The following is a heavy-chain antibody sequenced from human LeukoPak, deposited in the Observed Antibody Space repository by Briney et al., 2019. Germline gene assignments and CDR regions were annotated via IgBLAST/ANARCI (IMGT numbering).Heavy chain of an antibody. D-gene: IGHD1-26*01. CDR1: GGSICSGGYY. CDR2: IYYSGST. J-gene: IGHJ3*01. CDR3: ARDSGVL. Sequence: SQTLSLTCTVYGGSICSGGYYWSWIRQHPGRSLEWIGYIYYSGSTYYNPSLKSRVTISVDTSKNQFSLKLSSVTAADTAVYYCARDSGVLWGQGTMVTVSS. V-gene: IGHV4-31*03.